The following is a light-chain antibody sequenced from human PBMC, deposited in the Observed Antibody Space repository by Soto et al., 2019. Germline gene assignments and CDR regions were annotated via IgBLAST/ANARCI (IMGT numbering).Light chain of an antibody. J-gene: IGKJ4*01. CDR1: QTIRSD. CDR3: HQYNTWPLT. CDR2: DAS. V-gene: IGKV3-15*01. Sequence: EIVMTQSPVTLSVSPGERATLSCRASQTIRSDLAWYQQKPGQAPRLLISDASTRATSIPVRFNGSGSGTEFTLAISSLQSEDFAIYYCHQYNTWPLTFGGGTKVEIK.